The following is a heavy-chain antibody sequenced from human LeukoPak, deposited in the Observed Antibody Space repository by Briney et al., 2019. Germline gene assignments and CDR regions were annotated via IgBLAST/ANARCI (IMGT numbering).Heavy chain of an antibody. CDR1: GFTFSRFA. CDR2: ISSSGGST. D-gene: IGHD6-13*01. CDR3: AYSSSWYDRDY. V-gene: IGHV3-23*01. Sequence: GGSLRLSCAASGFTFSRFAMIWVRQAPGKGLEWVSAISSSGGSTYYADSVKGRFTISRDTSKNTLYLQMNSLRAEDTAVYYCAYSSSWYDRDYWGQGTLVTVSS. J-gene: IGHJ4*02.